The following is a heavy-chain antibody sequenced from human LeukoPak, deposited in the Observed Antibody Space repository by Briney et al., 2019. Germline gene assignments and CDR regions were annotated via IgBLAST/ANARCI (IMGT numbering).Heavy chain of an antibody. V-gene: IGHV1-69*13. J-gene: IGHJ6*04. CDR2: IIPIFGTA. CDR3: ATGRQGYCSGGSCYALGDYYYYYGMDV. CDR1: GGTFSSYA. Sequence: SVKVSCKTSGGTFSSYAISWVRQAPGQGLEWMGGIIPIFGTANYAQKFQGRVTITADESTSTAYMELSSLRSEDTAVYYCATGRQGYCSGGSCYALGDYYYYYGMDVWGKGTTVTVSS. D-gene: IGHD2-15*01.